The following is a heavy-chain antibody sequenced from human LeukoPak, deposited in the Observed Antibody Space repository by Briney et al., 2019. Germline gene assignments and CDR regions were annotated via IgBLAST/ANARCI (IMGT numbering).Heavy chain of an antibody. V-gene: IGHV3-23*01. CDR2: ISGSGGST. CDR3: ARDPTNSGSYLGNWFDP. CDR1: GFTSSSYA. D-gene: IGHD1-26*01. Sequence: GGSLRLSCAASGFTSSSYAMSWVRQAPGKGLEWVSAISGSGGSTYYADSVKGRFTISRDNSKNTLYLQMNSLRAEDTAVYYCARDPTNSGSYLGNWFDPWGQGTLVTVSS. J-gene: IGHJ5*02.